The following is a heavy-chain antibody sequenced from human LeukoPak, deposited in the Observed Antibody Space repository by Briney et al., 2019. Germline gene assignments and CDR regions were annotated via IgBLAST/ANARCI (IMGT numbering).Heavy chain of an antibody. CDR2: IYYSGST. D-gene: IGHD3-10*01. Sequence: PSETLSLTCTVSGGSISSSSYYWGWIRQPPGKGLEWIGSIYYSGSTYYNPSLKSRVTISVDTSKDQFSLKLSSVTAADTAVYYCARVATGPQPRWFGELLPYYYYYMDVWGKGTTVTVSS. J-gene: IGHJ6*03. V-gene: IGHV4-39*07. CDR1: GGSISSSSYY. CDR3: ARVATGPQPRWFGELLPYYYYYMDV.